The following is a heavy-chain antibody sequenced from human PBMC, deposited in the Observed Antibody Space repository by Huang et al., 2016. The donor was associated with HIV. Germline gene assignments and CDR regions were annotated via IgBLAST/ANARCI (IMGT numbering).Heavy chain of an antibody. CDR2: ISYYEDKK. Sequence: QILLIESGGGVVQPGRSLRLSCAASGFTFSSYGMHWVRQAPGKGLEWVAVISYYEDKKYYADSVRCLFTISRDNSKNTWYLQMNSLRIEDTAVYYCARGPIRFLAWLLNFDYWGQGALVTVSS. J-gene: IGHJ4*02. D-gene: IGHD3-3*01. V-gene: IGHV3-30*03. CDR3: ARGPIRFLAWLLNFDY. CDR1: GFTFSSYG.